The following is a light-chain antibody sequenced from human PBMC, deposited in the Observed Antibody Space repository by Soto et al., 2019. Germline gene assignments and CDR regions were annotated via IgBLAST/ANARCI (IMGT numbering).Light chain of an antibody. V-gene: IGLV2-8*01. CDR2: EVT. CDR3: SSHAGISNVV. J-gene: IGLJ3*02. CDR1: SSDVGGYNY. Sequence: QSVLTQPPSASGSPGQSVTISCTGTSSDVGGYNYVSWYQQHPGKAPKLMIYEVTKRPSGVPDRFSGPKSGNTASLTVSGLLAEDEADYYCSSHAGISNVVFGGGTKLTVL.